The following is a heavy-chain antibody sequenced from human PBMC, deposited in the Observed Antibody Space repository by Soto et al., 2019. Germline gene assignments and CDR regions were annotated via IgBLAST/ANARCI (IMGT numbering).Heavy chain of an antibody. CDR1: GFTFSSYA. CDR2: ISGSGGST. CDR3: AKEVGDDFWSGRRFDP. J-gene: IGHJ5*02. D-gene: IGHD3-3*01. Sequence: VQLLESGGGLLQPGGSLRLSCAASGFTFSSYAMSWVRQAPGKGLEWVSAISGSGGSTYYADSVKGRFTISRDNSKNTLYLQMNSLRAEDTAVYYCAKEVGDDFWSGRRFDPWGQGTLVTVSS. V-gene: IGHV3-23*01.